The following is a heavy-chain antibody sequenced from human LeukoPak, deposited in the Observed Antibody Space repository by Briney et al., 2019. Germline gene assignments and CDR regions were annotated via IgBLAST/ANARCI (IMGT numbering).Heavy chain of an antibody. CDR2: IYYSGST. CDR3: ARVGPIVGDYWGCDY. V-gene: IGHV4-59*01. CDR1: GGSISSYY. D-gene: IGHD1-26*01. Sequence: SGTLSLTCTVSGGSISSYYWSWIRQPPGKGLEWIGYIYYSGSTNYNPSLKSRVTISVDTSKNQFSLKLSSVTAADTAVYYCARVGPIVGDYWGCDYWGQGTLVTVSS. J-gene: IGHJ4*02.